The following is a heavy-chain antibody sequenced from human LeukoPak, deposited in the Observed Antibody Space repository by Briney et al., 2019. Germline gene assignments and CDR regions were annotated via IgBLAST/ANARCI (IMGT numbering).Heavy chain of an antibody. CDR1: GFTFSSYS. J-gene: IGHJ4*02. CDR3: ARDGTSHSYFDY. Sequence: GGSLRLSCAASGFTFSSYSMNWVRQAPGKGLEWVSSISSSSSYIYYADSVKGRFTISRDNAKNSLYLQMNSLRAEDTAVYYCARDGTSHSYFDYWGQGTLVTVSS. CDR2: ISSSSSYI. D-gene: IGHD1-1*01. V-gene: IGHV3-21*04.